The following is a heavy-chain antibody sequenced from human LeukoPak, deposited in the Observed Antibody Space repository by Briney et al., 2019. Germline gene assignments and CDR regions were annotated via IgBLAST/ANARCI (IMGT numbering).Heavy chain of an antibody. Sequence: GGSLRLSCAASRFTFSSYAMHWVRQAPGKGLEWVAVIWYDGSNKYYADSVKGRFTIFRDNSKNTLYLQMNSLRAEDTAVYYCARSGSGSYAFDIWGQGTMVTISS. CDR2: IWYDGSNK. CDR3: ARSGSGSYAFDI. D-gene: IGHD3-10*01. J-gene: IGHJ3*02. V-gene: IGHV3-33*01. CDR1: RFTFSSYA.